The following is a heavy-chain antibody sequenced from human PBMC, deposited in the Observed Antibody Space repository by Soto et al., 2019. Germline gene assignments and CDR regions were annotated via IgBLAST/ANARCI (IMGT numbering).Heavy chain of an antibody. CDR2: ISAYNGNT. Sequence: ASVKVSCKASGYTFTNFGISWVRQAPGQGLEWMGWISAYNGNTNYAQNFQGRVTMTTDTSTSTAYMELSSLRSEDTAVYYCARDWNSENWFDPWGQGTLVTV. D-gene: IGHD1-7*01. CDR1: GYTFTNFG. CDR3: ARDWNSENWFDP. J-gene: IGHJ5*02. V-gene: IGHV1-18*01.